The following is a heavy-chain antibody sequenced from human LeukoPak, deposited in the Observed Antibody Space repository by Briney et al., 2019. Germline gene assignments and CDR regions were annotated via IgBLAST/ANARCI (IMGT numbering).Heavy chain of an antibody. V-gene: IGHV4-61*01. CDR2: VYYSGST. CDR3: ARDWMSRPFYSFASGSSRGHFDL. CDR1: GGSVSSGSYY. Sequence: SETLSLTCSVSGGSVSSGSYYWSWIRQSPGQGLEWIGYVYYSGSTNYNPSLKGRVTISVDTSKNQFSLKLTSVTATDTAVYYCARDWMSRPFYSFASGSSRGHFDLWGRGTLVAVSS. J-gene: IGHJ2*01. D-gene: IGHD3-10*01.